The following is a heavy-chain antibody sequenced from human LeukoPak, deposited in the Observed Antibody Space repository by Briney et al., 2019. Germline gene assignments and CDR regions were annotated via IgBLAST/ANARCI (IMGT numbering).Heavy chain of an antibody. CDR2: ISAYNGNT. Sequence: GASVKVSCKASGGTFSSYGISWVRQAPGQGLEWMGWISAYNGNTNYAQKLQGRVTMTTDTSTSTAYMELRSLRSDDTAVYYCARAERYCSSTSCYVSAFDYWGQGTLVTVSS. CDR3: ARAERYCSSTSCYVSAFDY. V-gene: IGHV1-18*01. CDR1: GGTFSSYG. J-gene: IGHJ4*02. D-gene: IGHD2-2*01.